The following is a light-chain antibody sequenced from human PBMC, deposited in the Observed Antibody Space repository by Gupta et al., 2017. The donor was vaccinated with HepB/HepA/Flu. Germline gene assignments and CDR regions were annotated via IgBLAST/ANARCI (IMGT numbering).Light chain of an antibody. CDR2: YDS. J-gene: IGLJ2*01. V-gene: IGLV3-21*04. Sequence: SYVLTQPPSVSVAPGKTARIPCGGNNIGSKNIHWYQQKPGQAPVLVIYYDSDRPSGIPARFSGSNSGNTATLTISRVEAGDEADYYCQVWDSSSDHVVFGGGTKLTVL. CDR3: QVWDSSSDHVV. CDR1: NIGSKN.